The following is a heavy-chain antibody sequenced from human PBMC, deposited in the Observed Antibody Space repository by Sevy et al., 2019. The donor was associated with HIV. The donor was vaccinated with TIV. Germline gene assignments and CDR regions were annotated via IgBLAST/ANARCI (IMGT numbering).Heavy chain of an antibody. V-gene: IGHV3-30*02. J-gene: IGHJ4*02. Sequence: GGSLRLSCAASGFTFSTYGMHWVRQAPGKGLEWVAFIRYDGSNKYYADSVKGRFTISRDNSKNTLYLQMNSLRDEDTAVYYCAKDRGVATWINYFDDWGQGTLVTVSS. D-gene: IGHD5-12*01. CDR1: GFTFSTYG. CDR2: IRYDGSNK. CDR3: AKDRGVATWINYFDD.